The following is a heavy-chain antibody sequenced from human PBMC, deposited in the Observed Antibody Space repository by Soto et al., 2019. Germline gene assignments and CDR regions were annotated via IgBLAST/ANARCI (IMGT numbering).Heavy chain of an antibody. Sequence: ASVKVSCKASGDTFTSYDINWVRQATGQGLEWMGWMNPNSGNTGYAQKFQGRVTMTRNTSISTAYMELSSLRSEDTAVYYCATVYCSGGSCYPYCYYYYMDVWGKGTTVTVSS. CDR3: ATVYCSGGSCYPYCYYYYMDV. V-gene: IGHV1-8*01. CDR2: MNPNSGNT. D-gene: IGHD2-15*01. CDR1: GDTFTSYD. J-gene: IGHJ6*03.